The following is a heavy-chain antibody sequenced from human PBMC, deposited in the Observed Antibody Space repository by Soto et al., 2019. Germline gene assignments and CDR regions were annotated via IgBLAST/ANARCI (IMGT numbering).Heavy chain of an antibody. D-gene: IGHD1-7*01. CDR1: GGTFGSYA. CDR3: ARGSLELRFFDY. V-gene: IGHV1-69*13. J-gene: IGHJ4*02. Sequence: GASVKVSCKASGGTFGSYAISWVRQAPGQGLEWMGGIIPIFGTANYAQKFQGRVTITADESTSTAYMELSSLRSEDTAVYYCARGSLELRFFDYWGQGTLVTVSS. CDR2: IIPIFGTA.